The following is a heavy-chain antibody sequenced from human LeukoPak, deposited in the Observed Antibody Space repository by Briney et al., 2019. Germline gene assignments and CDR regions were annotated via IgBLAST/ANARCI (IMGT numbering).Heavy chain of an antibody. CDR3: ARQHSSGYYYFDN. J-gene: IGHJ4*02. Sequence: SQTLSLTCTVSGGSISSGGYYWSWIRQHPGKGLEWIGYIYYSGSTYYNPSLKSRVTISVDTSKNQFSLKLSSVTAADTAVYYCARQHSSGYYYFDNWGQGTLVTVSS. CDR2: IYYSGST. D-gene: IGHD3-22*01. CDR1: GGSISSGGYY. V-gene: IGHV4-31*03.